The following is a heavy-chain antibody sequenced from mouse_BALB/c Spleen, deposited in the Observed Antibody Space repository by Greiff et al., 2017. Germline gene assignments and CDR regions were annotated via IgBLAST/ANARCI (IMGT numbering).Heavy chain of an antibody. CDR2: IWGDGST. D-gene: IGHD1-1*01. J-gene: IGHJ3*01. CDR1: GFSLTGYG. V-gene: IGHV2-6-7*01. CDR3: AREARYGSSSWFAY. Sequence: VKLQESGPGLVAPSQSLSITCTVSGFSLTGYGVNWVRQPPGKGLEWLGMIWGDGSTDYNSALKSRLSISKDNSKSQVFLKMNSLQTDDTARYYCAREARYGSSSWFAYWGQGTLVTVSA.